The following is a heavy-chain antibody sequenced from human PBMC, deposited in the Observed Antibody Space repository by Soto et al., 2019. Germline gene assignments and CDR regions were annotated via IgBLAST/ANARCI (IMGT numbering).Heavy chain of an antibody. V-gene: IGHV3-30-3*01. D-gene: IGHD1-1*01. CDR3: ARFIYQYDFCRGPLSF. CDR1: TFVFSVYS. CDR2: ISHDGANK. Sequence: GGSLRLSCTTSTFVFSVYSLHWVRQAPGKGLEWVALISHDGANKYYADSVKGRFTISRDNSKDTLYLQMNSLRPDDTAVYFCARFIYQYDFCRGPLSFCGQGSLVPGSS. J-gene: IGHJ1*01.